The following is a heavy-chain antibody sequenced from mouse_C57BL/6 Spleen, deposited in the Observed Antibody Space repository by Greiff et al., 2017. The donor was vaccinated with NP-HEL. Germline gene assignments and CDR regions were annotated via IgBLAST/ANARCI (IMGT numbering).Heavy chain of an antibody. CDR1: GYTFTSYW. CDR2: IDPSDSYT. CDR3: ARGWGYGGSSRGYYFDY. Sequence: QVQLQQPGAELVKPGASVKLSCKASGYTFTSYWMQWVKQRPGQGLEWIGEIDPSDSYTNYNQKFKGKATLTVDTSSSTAYMQLSSLTSEDSAVYYCARGWGYGGSSRGYYFDYWGQGTTLTVSS. J-gene: IGHJ2*01. D-gene: IGHD1-1*01. V-gene: IGHV1-50*01.